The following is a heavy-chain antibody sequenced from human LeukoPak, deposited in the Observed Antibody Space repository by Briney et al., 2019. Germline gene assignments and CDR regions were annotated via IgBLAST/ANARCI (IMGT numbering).Heavy chain of an antibody. Sequence: PSETLSLTCTVYGGSFSGYYWSWIRQPPGKGLEWIGEINRSGSTNYNPSLKSRVTISVDTSKNQFSLKLSSVTAADTAVYYCARFWVLRWWFDPWGQGTLVTVSS. CDR3: ARFWVLRWWFDP. V-gene: IGHV4-34*01. CDR2: INRSGST. D-gene: IGHD4-23*01. CDR1: GGSFSGYY. J-gene: IGHJ5*02.